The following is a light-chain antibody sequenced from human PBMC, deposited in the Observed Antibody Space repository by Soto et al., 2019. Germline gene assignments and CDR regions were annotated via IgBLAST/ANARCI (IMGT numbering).Light chain of an antibody. CDR2: EVT. CDR1: SSDVGGYNY. CDR3: SSYADSNSYV. V-gene: IGLV2-8*01. J-gene: IGLJ1*01. Sequence: QSVLTQPPSASGSPGQSATISCTGTSSDVGGYNYVYWYQQHPGKAPKLMIYEVTKRPSGVPDRFSGSKPGNTASLTVSGLQAEDEADYYCSSYADSNSYVFGTGTKVTVL.